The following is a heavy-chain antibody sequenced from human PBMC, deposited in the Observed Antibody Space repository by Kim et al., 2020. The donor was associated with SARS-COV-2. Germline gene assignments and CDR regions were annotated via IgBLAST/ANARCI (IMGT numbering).Heavy chain of an antibody. CDR1: GFTFSSYG. V-gene: IGHV3-33*06. D-gene: IGHD6-19*01. J-gene: IGHJ4*02. CDR2: IWYDGSNK. Sequence: GGSLRLSCAASGFTFSSYGMHWVRQAPGKGLEWVAVIWYDGSNKYYADSVKGRFTISRDNSKNTLYLQMNSLRAEDTAVYYCAKDGAPAVAVAGLDYWGQGTLVTVSS. CDR3: AKDGAPAVAVAGLDY.